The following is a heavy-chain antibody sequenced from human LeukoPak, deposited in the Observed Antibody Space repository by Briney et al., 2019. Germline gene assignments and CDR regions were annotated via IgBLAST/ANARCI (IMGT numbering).Heavy chain of an antibody. V-gene: IGHV1-2*02. J-gene: IGHJ4*02. Sequence: GASVKVPCKASGGTFSSYAISWVRQAPGQGLKWMGWINPYGGDTNYAQNFQGRVTMTRDTSISTAYMELSSLKSDDTAVYYCARLAMSGIGSDDFWGQGTLVTVSS. CDR3: ARLAMSGIGSDDF. D-gene: IGHD6-19*01. CDR2: INPYGGDT. CDR1: GGTFSSYA.